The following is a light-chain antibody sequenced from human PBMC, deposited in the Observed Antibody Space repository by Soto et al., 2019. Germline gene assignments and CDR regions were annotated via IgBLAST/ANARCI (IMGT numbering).Light chain of an antibody. CDR1: QSVSSN. Sequence: EIVMTQSPATLSVSPGERATLSCRASQSVSSNLAWFQQKPGQAPRLLIYGASTRATGIPARFSGSGSGTEFTLTISSLQSEDFAVYHCHQYNAWPPYTFGQGTKLEIK. J-gene: IGKJ2*01. CDR3: HQYNAWPPYT. CDR2: GAS. V-gene: IGKV3-15*01.